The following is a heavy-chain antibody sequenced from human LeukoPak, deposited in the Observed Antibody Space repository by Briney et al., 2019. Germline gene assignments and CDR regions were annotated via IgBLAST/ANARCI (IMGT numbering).Heavy chain of an antibody. J-gene: IGHJ3*01. D-gene: IGHD3-10*01. Sequence: GGSLRLSCAASGFSFSNYWMSWVRQAPGKGLEWVANIKQGGSEKYYVDSVKGRFTISRDKARNSLYLQMNSLRGEDTAVYYCARDLDYGSGRSLGAFDLWGQGTMVSVSS. CDR3: ARDLDYGSGRSLGAFDL. V-gene: IGHV3-7*03. CDR2: IKQGGSEK. CDR1: GFSFSNYW.